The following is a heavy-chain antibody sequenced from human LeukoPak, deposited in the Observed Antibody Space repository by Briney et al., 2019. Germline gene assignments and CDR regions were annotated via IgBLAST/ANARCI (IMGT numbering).Heavy chain of an antibody. CDR2: IRYDGSNK. D-gene: IGHD6-19*01. Sequence: GGSLRLSCAASGFTFSSYGMHWVRQAPGKGLEWVAFIRYDGSNKYYADSVKGRFTISRDNSKNTLYLQMNSLRAEDTDVYYCAKDPGWLVQTFTFDYWGQGTLVTVSS. V-gene: IGHV3-30*02. CDR1: GFTFSSYG. J-gene: IGHJ4*02. CDR3: AKDPGWLVQTFTFDY.